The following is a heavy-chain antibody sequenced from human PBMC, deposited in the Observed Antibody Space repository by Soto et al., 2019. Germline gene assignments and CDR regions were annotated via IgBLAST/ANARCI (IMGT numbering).Heavy chain of an antibody. D-gene: IGHD5-12*01. Sequence: ASVKVSCKASGYTLTNYAMHWVRQAPGQRLEWMGWINAGNGNTKYSQKFQGRVTITRDTSASTAYMELSSLRSEDTAVYYCARVSGYYLPDYWGQGPLVTVSS. V-gene: IGHV1-3*01. CDR1: GYTLTNYA. J-gene: IGHJ4*02. CDR2: INAGNGNT. CDR3: ARVSGYYLPDY.